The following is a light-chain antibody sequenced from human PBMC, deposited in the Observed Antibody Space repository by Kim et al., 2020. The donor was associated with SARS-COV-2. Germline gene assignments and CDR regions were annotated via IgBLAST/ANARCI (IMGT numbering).Light chain of an antibody. CDR1: SGMIASSY. J-gene: IGLJ2*01. V-gene: IGLV6-57*03. CDR2: EDN. CDR3: QSYDLNNREI. Sequence: NTVTISCSRSSGMIASSYDQWYQKRPGSAPITLIYEDNQRHSGVPDRFSGSVDSSSNSASLTISGLQTEGEADYYCQSYDLNNREIFGGGTQLTVL.